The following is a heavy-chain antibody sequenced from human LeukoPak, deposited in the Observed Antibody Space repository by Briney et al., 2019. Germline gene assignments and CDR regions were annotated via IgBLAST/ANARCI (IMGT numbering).Heavy chain of an antibody. D-gene: IGHD6-13*01. J-gene: IGHJ4*02. Sequence: QPGGSLRLSCAASGFTFSDYSMSWVRQAPGAGLEWVSAISPAGDSTTDADSVKGRFTISRDNSKSTLYLQMHGLTAEDTALYYCARRLVTAGVTDFFDCWGQGTLVSVSS. CDR1: GFTFSDYS. CDR3: ARRLVTAGVTDFFDC. CDR2: ISPAGDST. V-gene: IGHV3-23*01.